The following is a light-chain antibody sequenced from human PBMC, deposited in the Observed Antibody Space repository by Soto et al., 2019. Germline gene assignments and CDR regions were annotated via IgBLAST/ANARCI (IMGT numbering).Light chain of an antibody. CDR3: QQRSNWPRLT. CDR1: QSISSN. V-gene: IGKV3-11*01. J-gene: IGKJ4*01. CDR2: DAS. Sequence: EIVMTQSPATLSVSPGERATLSCRASQSISSNLAWYQQKSGQAPRLLIYDASNRATGIPARFSGSGSGTDFTLTISSLEPEDFAVYYCQQRSNWPRLTFGGGTKVEIK.